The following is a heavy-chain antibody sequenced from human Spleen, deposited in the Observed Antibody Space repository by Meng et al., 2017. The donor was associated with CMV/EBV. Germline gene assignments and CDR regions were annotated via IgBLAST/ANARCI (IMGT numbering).Heavy chain of an antibody. Sequence: GESLKISCAASGFMFNTYGIHWVRQAPGKGLEWVAVIWYDGSNKYYADSVKGRFTISRDNAKNTLYLQMNSLRAEDTAVYYCARVSWGAFDIWGQGTMVTVSS. CDR3: ARVSWGAFDI. D-gene: IGHD7-27*01. V-gene: IGHV3-33*01. CDR2: IWYDGSNK. CDR1: GFMFNTYG. J-gene: IGHJ3*02.